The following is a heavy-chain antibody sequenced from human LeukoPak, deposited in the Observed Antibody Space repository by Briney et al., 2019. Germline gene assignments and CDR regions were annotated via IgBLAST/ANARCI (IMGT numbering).Heavy chain of an antibody. CDR1: GFTFSSYG. CDR2: ISYDGSNK. Sequence: QPGGSLRLSCAASGFTFSSYGMHWVRQAPGKGLEWVAVISYDGSNKYYADSVKGRFTISRDNSKNTLYLQMNSLRAEDTAVYYCAKGDPSVHRVVTLFDYWGQGTLVTVSS. CDR3: AKGDPSVHRVVTLFDY. J-gene: IGHJ4*02. D-gene: IGHD4-23*01. V-gene: IGHV3-30*18.